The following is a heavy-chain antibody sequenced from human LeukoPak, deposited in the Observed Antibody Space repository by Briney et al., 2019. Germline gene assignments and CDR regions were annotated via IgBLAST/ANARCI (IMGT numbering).Heavy chain of an antibody. CDR3: VKLAAPGAIWYFDL. J-gene: IGHJ2*01. V-gene: IGHV3-64D*09. CDR1: GFTFSTYA. D-gene: IGHD3-10*01. CDR2: ISSNGGST. Sequence: PGGSLRLSCSASGFTFSTYAMHWVRQAPGKGLKDVSAISSNGGSTYYADSVKGRFTISRDNSKNTLYLQMSSLRTEDSVIYYCVKLAAPGAIWYFDLWGRGTLVTVSS.